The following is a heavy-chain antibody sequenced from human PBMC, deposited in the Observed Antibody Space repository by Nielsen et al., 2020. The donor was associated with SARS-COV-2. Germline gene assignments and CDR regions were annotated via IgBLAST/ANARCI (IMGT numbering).Heavy chain of an antibody. D-gene: IGHD3-16*01. V-gene: IGHV3-9*01. CDR1: GFTFDDYA. CDR3: AKDFSNRGGWYYYYGMDV. Sequence: SLKISCAASGFTFDDYAMHWVRQAPGKGLEWVSGISWNSGSIGYADSVKGRFTISRDNAKNSLYLQMNSLRAEDTALYYCAKDFSNRGGWYYYYGMDVWGQGTTVTVSS. CDR2: ISWNSGSI. J-gene: IGHJ6*02.